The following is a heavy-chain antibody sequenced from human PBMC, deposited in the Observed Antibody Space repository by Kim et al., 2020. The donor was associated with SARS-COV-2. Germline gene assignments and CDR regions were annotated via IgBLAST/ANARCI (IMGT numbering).Heavy chain of an antibody. D-gene: IGHD6-13*01. CDR3: ARGPGYSSSWYGSGLEFDP. CDR1: GGSFSGYY. J-gene: IGHJ5*02. Sequence: SETLSLTCAVYGGSFSGYYWSWIRQPPGKGLEWIGEINHSGSTNYNPSLKSRVTISVDTSKNQFSLKLSSVTAADTAVYYCARGPGYSSSWYGSGLEFDPWGQGTLVTVSS. CDR2: INHSGST. V-gene: IGHV4-34*01.